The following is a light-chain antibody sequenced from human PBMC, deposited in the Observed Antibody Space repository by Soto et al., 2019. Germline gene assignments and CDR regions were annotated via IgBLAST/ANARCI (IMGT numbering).Light chain of an antibody. CDR1: RGHSNYA. Sequence: QLVLTQSPSASASLGASVKLTCTLSRGHSNYAIAWHQQQPEKGPRYLMKLNSDGSHSKGDGIPDRFSGSSSGAERYLTISSLQSEDEADYYCQTWVTGLHVVFGGGTKLTVL. CDR3: QTWVTGLHVV. J-gene: IGLJ2*01. CDR2: LNSDGSH. V-gene: IGLV4-69*01.